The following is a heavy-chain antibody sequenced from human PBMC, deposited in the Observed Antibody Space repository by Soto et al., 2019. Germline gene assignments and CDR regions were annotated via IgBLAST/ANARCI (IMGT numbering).Heavy chain of an antibody. CDR2: IYHSGST. J-gene: IGHJ4*02. CDR3: ARVRYSGWYHPCFDY. D-gene: IGHD6-19*01. V-gene: IGHV4-4*02. Sequence: QVQLQESGPGLVKPSGTLSLTCAVSGGSISSSNWWSWVRQPPGKGLEGIGEIYHSGSTNYNPSQTSRVTISVDKSKNQFSLKLSSGTAADTAVYYCARVRYSGWYHPCFDYWGQGTLVTVSS. CDR1: GGSISSSNW.